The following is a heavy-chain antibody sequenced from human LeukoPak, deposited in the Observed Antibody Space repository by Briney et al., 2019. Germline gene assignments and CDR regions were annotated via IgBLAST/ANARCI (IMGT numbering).Heavy chain of an antibody. CDR1: GGSMSSSSNY. V-gene: IGHV4-39*07. D-gene: IGHD3-10*01. CDR2: MFYSGNT. J-gene: IGHJ4*02. Sequence: KPSETLSLTCIVSGGSMSSSSNYWGWLRQPPWKSLHWFGPMFYSGNTYYNSSLKSRITLSVDTSKNHFSLSLTSVTAADTAVYYCARDNYYGLGVYWGQGTLVTVSS. CDR3: ARDNYYGLGVY.